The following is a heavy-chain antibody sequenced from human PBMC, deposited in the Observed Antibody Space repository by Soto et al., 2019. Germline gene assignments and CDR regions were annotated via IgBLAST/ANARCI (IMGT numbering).Heavy chain of an antibody. CDR2: VYYSGST. D-gene: IGHD3-10*01. CDR1: GGSISSYY. Sequence: QVQLQESGPGLVKPSETLSLTCTVSGGSISSYYWSWIRHPPGKGLEWIGYVYYSGSTHYNSSLKSRVTISVDTSKNQFSLKLSSVTAADTAVYYCARGVTYDSGRRGVDWFDPWGQGTLVTVSS. J-gene: IGHJ5*02. CDR3: ARGVTYDSGRRGVDWFDP. V-gene: IGHV4-59*01.